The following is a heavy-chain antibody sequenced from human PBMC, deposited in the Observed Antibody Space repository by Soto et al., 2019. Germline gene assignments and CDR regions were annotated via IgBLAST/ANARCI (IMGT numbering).Heavy chain of an antibody. CDR1: GGTFSSYA. D-gene: IGHD3-16*01. CDR3: ARRMGGRYYYGMDV. CDR2: IIPIFGTA. Sequence: GASVKVSCKASGGTFSSYAISWVRQAPGQGPEWMGGIIPIFGTANYAQKFQGRVTITADESTSTAYMELSSLRSEDTAVYYCARRMGGRYYYGMDVWGQGTTVTAP. V-gene: IGHV1-69*13. J-gene: IGHJ6*02.